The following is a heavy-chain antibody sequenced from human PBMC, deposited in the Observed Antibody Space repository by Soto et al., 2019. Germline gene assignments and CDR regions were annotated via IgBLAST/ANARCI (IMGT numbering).Heavy chain of an antibody. Sequence: QVQLVQSGAEVKKPGASVKVSCKASGYTFTGYYMHWVRQAPGQGLEWMGWINPNSGGTNYAQKFQGWVTMTRDTSISTAYMELSRLRSDDTAVYYCALLGGERGYCSGGSCPFDYWGQGTLVTVSS. CDR2: INPNSGGT. CDR1: GYTFTGYY. V-gene: IGHV1-2*04. D-gene: IGHD2-15*01. J-gene: IGHJ4*02. CDR3: ALLGGERGYCSGGSCPFDY.